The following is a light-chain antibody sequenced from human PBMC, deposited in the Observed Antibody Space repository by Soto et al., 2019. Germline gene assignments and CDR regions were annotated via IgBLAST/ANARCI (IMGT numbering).Light chain of an antibody. V-gene: IGKV3-20*01. CDR2: GAS. J-gene: IGKJ1*01. CDR3: QHYARSVGT. CDR1: QSASSSY. Sequence: EIVLTQSPGTLSLSPGERATVYCRASQSASSSYFAWYQQKPGQAPRLLISGASNRATGIPDRFSGSGSGTDFPLTISRLEPEDVAVYYWQHYARSVGTFGQGTRVEFK.